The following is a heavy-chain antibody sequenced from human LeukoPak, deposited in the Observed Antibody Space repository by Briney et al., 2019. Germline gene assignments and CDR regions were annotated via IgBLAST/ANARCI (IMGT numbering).Heavy chain of an antibody. D-gene: IGHD3-10*01. V-gene: IGHV3-15*01. CDR3: TTDLGTYYHGSQRLIPIDY. Sequence: PGGSLRLSCVDSGFTFTNAWMSWVRQAPGKGLEWIGRIKSKTDGGTTNYAEPVRGRFTISRDDSKSAVYLQMKSLKIEDTAVYYCTTDLGTYYHGSQRLIPIDYWGQGTLVTVSS. CDR2: IKSKTDGGTT. CDR1: GFTFTNAW. J-gene: IGHJ4*02.